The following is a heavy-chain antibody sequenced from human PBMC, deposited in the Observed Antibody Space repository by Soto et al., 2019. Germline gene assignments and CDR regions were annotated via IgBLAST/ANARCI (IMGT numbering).Heavy chain of an antibody. D-gene: IGHD3-10*01. CDR2: IIPIFGTA. CDR1: GGTFSSYA. CDR3: ARDRTVTMVRGVITGWFDP. V-gene: IGHV1-69*01. Sequence: QVQLVQSGAEVKKPGSSVKVSCKASGGTFSSYAISWVRQAPGQGLEWMGGIIPIFGTANYAQKFQGRVTITADESRSTAYMELSSLRSEDTAVYYCARDRTVTMVRGVITGWFDPWGQGTLVTVSS. J-gene: IGHJ5*02.